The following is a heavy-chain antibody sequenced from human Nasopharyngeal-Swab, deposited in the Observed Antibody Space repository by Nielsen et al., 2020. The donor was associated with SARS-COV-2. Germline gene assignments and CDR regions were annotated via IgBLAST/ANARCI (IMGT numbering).Heavy chain of an antibody. CDR3: TRVVVAATWGYYYYGMDV. J-gene: IGHJ6*02. Sequence: SVKVSCKASGGTFSSYAISWVRQAPGQGLEWMGGIIPIFGTANYAQKFQGRVTITADESTSTAYMELSSLRSEDTAVYYCTRVVVAATWGYYYYGMDVWGQGTTVTVSS. CDR1: GGTFSSYA. V-gene: IGHV1-69*13. D-gene: IGHD2-15*01. CDR2: IIPIFGTA.